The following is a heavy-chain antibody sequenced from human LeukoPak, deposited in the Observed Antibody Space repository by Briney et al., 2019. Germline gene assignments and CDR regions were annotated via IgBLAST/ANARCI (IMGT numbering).Heavy chain of an antibody. J-gene: IGHJ4*02. V-gene: IGHV1-2*02. Sequence: ASVKVSCKASGYTFTGYYMHWVRQAPGQGLEWMGWINPNSGSTNYAQKFQGRVTMTRDTSISTAYMELSRLRSDDTAVYYCAASTIFGVVITIDYWGQGTLVTVSS. CDR3: AASTIFGVVITIDY. D-gene: IGHD3-3*01. CDR2: INPNSGST. CDR1: GYTFTGYY.